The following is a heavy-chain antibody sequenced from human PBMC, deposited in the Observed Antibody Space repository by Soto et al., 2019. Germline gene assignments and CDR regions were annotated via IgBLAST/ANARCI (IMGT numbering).Heavy chain of an antibody. CDR1: GGSFSGYY. J-gene: IGHJ5*02. D-gene: IGHD3-22*01. CDR3: VLYYYDSQGYIDP. Sequence: SETLSLTCAVYGGSFSGYYWTWIRQPPGTGLEWIGEINHSGSTNYNPSLKSRVTISVDTSKNQFSLKLTSVTAADTAVYYCVLYYYDSQGYIDPWGQGTLVTVSS. V-gene: IGHV4-34*01. CDR2: INHSGST.